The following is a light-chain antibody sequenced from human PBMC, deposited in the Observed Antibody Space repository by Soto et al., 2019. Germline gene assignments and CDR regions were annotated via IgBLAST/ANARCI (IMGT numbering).Light chain of an antibody. Sequence: DIQMTQSPSSLSASVGDRVTITCRASQGIGNDLNWYQQKPGRAPKRLIFSASSLQSGVPSRFSGSESGTECTLTISSLQPEEFATYYWLQHNTYPWTFGQGTKVEIK. J-gene: IGKJ1*01. V-gene: IGKV1-17*01. CDR2: SAS. CDR1: QGIGND. CDR3: LQHNTYPWT.